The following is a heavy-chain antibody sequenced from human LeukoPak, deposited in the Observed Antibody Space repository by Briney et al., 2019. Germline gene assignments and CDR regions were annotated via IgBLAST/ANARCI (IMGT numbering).Heavy chain of an antibody. Sequence: GGSLRFSCAASGFTVSSNYMSWVRQAPGKGLGWVSVIYSGGSTYYADSVKGRFTISRDNSKNTLYLQMNSLRAEDTAVYYCARVAVVPAAMDTFDYWGQGTLVTVSS. CDR3: ARVAVVPAAMDTFDY. J-gene: IGHJ4*02. V-gene: IGHV3-53*01. CDR1: GFTVSSNY. D-gene: IGHD2-2*01. CDR2: IYSGGST.